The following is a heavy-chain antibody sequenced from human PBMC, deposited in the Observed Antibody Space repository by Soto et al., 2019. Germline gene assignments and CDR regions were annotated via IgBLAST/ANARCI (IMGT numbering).Heavy chain of an antibody. CDR2: SYYSGST. V-gene: IGHV4-30-4*01. CDR3: ARSLAYCGGDCYYPVNWFDP. J-gene: IGHJ5*02. Sequence: QEQLQESGPGLVKPSQTLSLTCTVSGGSISSGDYYWSWIRQPPGKGLEWMGYSYYSGSTYYNPSLNSRVTLSVDTSKNPFSLKLSSVTAADTAVYYCARSLAYCGGDCYYPVNWFDPWGQGTLVTVSS. D-gene: IGHD2-21*02. CDR1: GGSISSGDYY.